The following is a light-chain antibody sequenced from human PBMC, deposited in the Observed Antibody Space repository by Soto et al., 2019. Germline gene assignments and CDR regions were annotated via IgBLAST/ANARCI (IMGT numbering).Light chain of an antibody. J-gene: IGLJ3*02. CDR1: TSNIGTGYD. Sequence: QSVLTQPPSVSGAPGQRVTISCTGSTSNIGTGYDVHWYQQLPGTAPKLLIYGNSKRPSGVPDRISGSKSGSSASLAITGLQADDEADYYCQSYDISLSGWVFGGGTKLTV. CDR2: GNS. V-gene: IGLV1-40*01. CDR3: QSYDISLSGWV.